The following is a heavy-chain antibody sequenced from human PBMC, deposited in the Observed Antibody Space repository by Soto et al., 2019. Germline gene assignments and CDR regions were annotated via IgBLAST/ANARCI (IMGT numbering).Heavy chain of an antibody. V-gene: IGHV4-39*01. CDR3: ARQGSY. CDR1: GVSISDTSYY. Sequence: QLQLQESGPGLVKPSETLSLTCNVSGVSISDTSYYWGWIRQPPGKGLEWIGTIYFNGNNFYNPSLKSRLTISVDTSKNQISLRLTSVTAADTAVYYCARQGSYWGQGTLVAVSS. CDR2: IYFNGNN. J-gene: IGHJ4*02.